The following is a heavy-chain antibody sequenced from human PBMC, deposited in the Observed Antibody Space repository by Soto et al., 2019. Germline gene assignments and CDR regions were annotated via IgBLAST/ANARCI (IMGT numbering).Heavy chain of an antibody. D-gene: IGHD2-15*01. V-gene: IGHV4-34*01. CDR2: INHSGST. Sequence: QVQLQQWGAGLLKPSETLSLTCAVYGGSFSGYYCSWIRQLPGKGLEWIGEINHSGSTNYNPSLKSRVTISVDTSKNQFSLKLNSVTAADTAVYYCARGGPPVRIYYYYYYYFDVWGKGTTVTVSS. CDR3: ARGGPPVRIYYYYYYYFDV. J-gene: IGHJ6*03. CDR1: GGSFSGYY.